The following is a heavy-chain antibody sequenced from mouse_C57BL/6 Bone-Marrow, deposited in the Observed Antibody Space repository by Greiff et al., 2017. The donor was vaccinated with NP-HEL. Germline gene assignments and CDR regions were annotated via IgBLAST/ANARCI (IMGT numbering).Heavy chain of an antibody. Sequence: VQLQQPGAELVMPGASVKLSCKASGYTFTSYWMHWVKQRPGQGLEWIGEIDPSDSYTNYNQKFKGKSTLTVDKSSSTAYMQLSSLTSEDSAVYYCARRATVVAPYFDVWGTGTTVTVSS. CDR1: GYTFTSYW. J-gene: IGHJ1*03. CDR3: ARRATVVAPYFDV. CDR2: IDPSDSYT. V-gene: IGHV1-69*01. D-gene: IGHD1-1*01.